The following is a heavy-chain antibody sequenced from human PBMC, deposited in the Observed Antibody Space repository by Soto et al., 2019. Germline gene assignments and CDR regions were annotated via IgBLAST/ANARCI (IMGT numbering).Heavy chain of an antibody. V-gene: IGHV3-33*01. D-gene: IGHD3-22*01. CDR3: ARDGHNYDSSGYPIHYYYYGMDV. CDR1: GFTFSSYG. Sequence: GGSLRLSCAASGFTFSSYGMHWVRQAPGKGLEWVAVIWYDGSNKYYADSVKGRFTISRDNSKNTLYLQMNSLRAEGTAVYYCARDGHNYDSSGYPIHYYYYGMDVWGQGTTVTVSS. CDR2: IWYDGSNK. J-gene: IGHJ6*02.